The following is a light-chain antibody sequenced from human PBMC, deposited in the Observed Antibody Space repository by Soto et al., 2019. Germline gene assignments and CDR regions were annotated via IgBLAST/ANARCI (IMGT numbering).Light chain of an antibody. J-gene: IGKJ1*01. Sequence: GETAKISCRATQSLRNYVAWYQQKLGQAPRLLIYDASKRATGISARFSGSGSGTVIPLTISSLDPEYFDSYCSPHPSYWPPSFGQGTRVEIK. CDR2: DAS. V-gene: IGKV3-11*01. CDR3: PHPSYWPPS. CDR1: QSLRNY.